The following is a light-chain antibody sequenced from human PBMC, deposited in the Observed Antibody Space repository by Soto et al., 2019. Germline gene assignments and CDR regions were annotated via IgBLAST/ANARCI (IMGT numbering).Light chain of an antibody. J-gene: IGKJ4*01. Sequence: EIVMTQSPATLSVSAGERVTLSCRASQSVSSNLAWYKQKPGQAPRLLIYGASTRATGIPDRFSGSGSGTDFTLTMSGRQSEDFAVYYCQQDNNLPPLTFGGGNKVEIK. CDR1: QSVSSN. V-gene: IGKV3D-15*01. CDR2: GAS. CDR3: QQDNNLPPLT.